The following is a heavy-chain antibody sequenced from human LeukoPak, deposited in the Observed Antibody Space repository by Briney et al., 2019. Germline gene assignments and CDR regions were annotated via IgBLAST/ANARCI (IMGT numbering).Heavy chain of an antibody. CDR1: GFTFSTSW. D-gene: IGHD1-14*01. CDR3: VKAGQGYMDV. Sequence: GGSLRLSCAASGFTFSTSWMHWVRLAPGKGLVWVSIMNGDGRDTRYADSVKGRFTISRDNAKNTLHLQMNSLRADDTAMYYCVKAGQGYMDVWGKGTTVIVSS. CDR2: MNGDGRDT. V-gene: IGHV3-74*01. J-gene: IGHJ6*03.